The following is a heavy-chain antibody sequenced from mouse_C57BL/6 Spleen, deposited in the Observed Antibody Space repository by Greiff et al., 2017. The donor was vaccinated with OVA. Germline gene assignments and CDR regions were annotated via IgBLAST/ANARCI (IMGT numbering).Heavy chain of an antibody. V-gene: IGHV10-1*01. CDR2: IRSKSNNYAT. CDR3: VRHQAGYAMDY. Sequence: EVQLVESGGGLVQPKGSLKLSCAASGFSFTTYAMNWVRQAPGKGLEWVARIRSKSNNYATYYADSVKDRFTISRDDSESMLYLQMNNLKTEDTAMYYCVRHQAGYAMDYWGQGTSVTVSS. J-gene: IGHJ4*01. D-gene: IGHD3-2*02. CDR1: GFSFTTYA.